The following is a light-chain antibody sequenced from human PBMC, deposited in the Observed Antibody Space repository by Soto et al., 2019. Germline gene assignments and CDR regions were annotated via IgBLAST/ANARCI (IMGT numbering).Light chain of an antibody. CDR1: QSVLYSPNGKNH. CDR3: QQYYTSTRT. V-gene: IGKV4-1*01. J-gene: IGKJ4*01. CDR2: WXS. Sequence: DVVVPHSRYSMAVSLGERATINCKSSQSVLYSPNGKNHLACYQQKPGQPPRLLXDWXSTRDSGVPDRFSGSGSATDFTLTISSLQAEDVAAYYCQQYYTSTRTVGGGTKVDIK.